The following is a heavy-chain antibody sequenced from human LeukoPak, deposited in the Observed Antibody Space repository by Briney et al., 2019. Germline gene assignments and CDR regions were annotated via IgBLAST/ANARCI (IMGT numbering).Heavy chain of an antibody. J-gene: IGHJ4*02. D-gene: IGHD3-22*01. CDR2: INPNTGGT. V-gene: IGHV1-2*02. CDR3: ARAPMIVVVFPPRLDF. Sequence: ASVKVSCKTSVYTFTFYYMHWVRQAPGQGLEWMGWINPNTGGTNYAQKFQGRVTMTSDTSISTAYMELSSLRSDDTAMYYCARAPMIVVVFPPRLDFWGQGTLVTVSS. CDR1: VYTFTFYY.